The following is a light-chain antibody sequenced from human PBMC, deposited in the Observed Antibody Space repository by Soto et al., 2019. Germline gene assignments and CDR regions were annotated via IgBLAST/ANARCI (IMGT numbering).Light chain of an antibody. V-gene: IGLV2-23*02. CDR2: EAS. CDR3: YSFAGSATFV. Sequence: QSALAQPASVSGSPGQSITISCTGTSSDIGGYNLVSWYQHHPGKAPKLIIYEASKRPSGVSDRFSGSRSGDTASLTISVLQTDDEADYYCYSFAGSATFVFGGGTKLTVL. J-gene: IGLJ3*02. CDR1: SSDIGGYNL.